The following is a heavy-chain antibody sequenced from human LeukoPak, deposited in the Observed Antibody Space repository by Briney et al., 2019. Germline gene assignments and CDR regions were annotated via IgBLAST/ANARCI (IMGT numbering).Heavy chain of an antibody. CDR2: INHNGGT. V-gene: IGHV4-34*01. D-gene: IGHD6-13*01. J-gene: IGHJ5*02. Sequence: SETLSLTCAVYGGSFSGYYWIWIRQPPGKGLEWIGEINHNGGTNSNPSLKSRLTISVDTSKNQFSLNLSSVTAADTAVYCCARARTSSWYSGGWYDPWGQGTLVTVSS. CDR3: ARARTSSWYSGGWYDP. CDR1: GGSFSGYY.